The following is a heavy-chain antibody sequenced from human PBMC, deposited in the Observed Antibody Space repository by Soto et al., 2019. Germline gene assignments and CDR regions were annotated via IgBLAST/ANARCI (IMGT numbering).Heavy chain of an antibody. V-gene: IGHV1-3*04. Sequence: GXSVKVSCKASVYTFTNYAMHWVRQAPGQRLEWMGWINTSKGNTKYSQKFQGRVTITRDTSASTAYMELSSLRSEDTAMYYCARAGDDCSAANCYVIDYWGQGTLVTVSS. CDR3: ARAGDDCSAANCYVIDY. CDR1: VYTFTNYA. CDR2: INTSKGNT. J-gene: IGHJ4*02. D-gene: IGHD2-2*01.